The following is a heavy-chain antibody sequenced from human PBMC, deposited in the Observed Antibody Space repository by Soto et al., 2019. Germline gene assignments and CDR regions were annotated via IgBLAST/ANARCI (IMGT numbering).Heavy chain of an antibody. CDR3: ARAIAARPDLTFDY. J-gene: IGHJ4*02. CDR1: GYTFTGYY. D-gene: IGHD6-6*01. CDR2: INPNSCGT. Sequence: ASVEVSCKASGYTFTGYYMHWVRQAPGQGLEWMGWINPNSCGTNYAQKFQGRVTMTRDTSISTAYMELSRLRSDDTAVYYCARAIAARPDLTFDYWGQGTLVTVSS. V-gene: IGHV1-2*02.